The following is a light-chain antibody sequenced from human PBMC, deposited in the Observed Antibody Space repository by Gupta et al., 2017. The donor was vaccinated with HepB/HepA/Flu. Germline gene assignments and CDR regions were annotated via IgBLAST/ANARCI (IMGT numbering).Light chain of an antibody. V-gene: IGKV1-16*02. CDR2: AAS. CDR3: QQEDRYPLT. J-gene: IGKJ4*01. CDR1: QGIYSN. Sequence: DIQMTQSPSSLSASVGDRVSITCRASQGIYSNLAWFQQKAGKPPKSLIYAASSLQSGVPSKFNGNGSGTDFTLTISSLQPEDFATYYCQQEDRYPLTFGGGTKVEIK.